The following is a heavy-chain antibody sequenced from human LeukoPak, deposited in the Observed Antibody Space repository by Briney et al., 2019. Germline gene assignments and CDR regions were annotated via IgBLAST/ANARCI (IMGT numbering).Heavy chain of an antibody. CDR2: IYSGGST. V-gene: IGHV3-53*01. J-gene: IGHJ4*02. D-gene: IGHD3-3*01. CDR3: AREKVLRFSSYYFDY. Sequence: GGSLRLSCAASGLTVSSNYMSWVRQAPGKGLEWVSVIYSGGSTYYADSVKGRFTISRDNSKNTLYLQMNSLRAEDTAVYYCAREKVLRFSSYYFDYWGQGTLVTVSS. CDR1: GLTVSSNY.